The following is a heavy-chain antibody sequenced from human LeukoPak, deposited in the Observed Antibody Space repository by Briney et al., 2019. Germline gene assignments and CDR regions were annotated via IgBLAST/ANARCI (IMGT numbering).Heavy chain of an antibody. Sequence: GGSLRLSCAASGFTFSSYGIRWFRQAPGKGLEWVAFIRHDGSNKYYADSVKGRFTIPRDNSKNTLYLQMNSLRTEDTAVYYCAKHRGLWSGYSDTFDIWGQGTMLTVSS. J-gene: IGHJ3*02. D-gene: IGHD3-3*01. CDR2: IRHDGSNK. CDR1: GFTFSSYG. CDR3: AKHRGLWSGYSDTFDI. V-gene: IGHV3-30*02.